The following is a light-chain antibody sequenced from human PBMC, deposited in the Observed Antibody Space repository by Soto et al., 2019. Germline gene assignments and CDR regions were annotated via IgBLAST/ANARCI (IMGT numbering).Light chain of an antibody. CDR3: QQYNSYPWT. CDR2: DAS. V-gene: IGKV1-5*01. Sequence: DLQMIQSPSALSASVGDRVTITCRASQSISRRLAWYQQKPGKAPKLLIYDASSLESGVPAGFSGSGSGTQFTLTISSLQPDDFATYHCQQYNSYPWTFGQGTRVEIK. CDR1: QSISRR. J-gene: IGKJ1*01.